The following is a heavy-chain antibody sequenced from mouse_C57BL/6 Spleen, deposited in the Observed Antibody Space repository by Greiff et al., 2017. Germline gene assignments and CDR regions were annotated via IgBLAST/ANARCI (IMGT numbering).Heavy chain of an antibody. CDR2: ISDGGSYT. CDR1: GFTFSSYA. D-gene: IGHD2-13*01. J-gene: IGHJ3*01. V-gene: IGHV5-4*01. Sequence: EVQLVETGGGLVKPGGSLKLSCAASGFTFSSYAMSWVRQTPEKRLEWVATISDGGSYTYYPDNVKGRFTISRDNAKNNLYLQMSHLKSEDTAMYYCARDDDDSGFAYWGQGTLVTVSA. CDR3: ARDDDDSGFAY.